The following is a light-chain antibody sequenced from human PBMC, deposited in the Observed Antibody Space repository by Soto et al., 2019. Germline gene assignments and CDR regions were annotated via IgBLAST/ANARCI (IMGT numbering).Light chain of an antibody. CDR1: SSDVGGYEY. J-gene: IGLJ2*01. CDR2: DVT. V-gene: IGLV2-14*03. CDR3: NPFISSTTPLV. Sequence: QSALTQPASVSGSPGQSITISCTGTSSDVGGYEYVSWYQQHPGKAPKLIIYDVTNRPSGVSGRFSGSKSGNTASLTISGLRAEDEADYYCNPFISSTTPLVFGGGTKVTVL.